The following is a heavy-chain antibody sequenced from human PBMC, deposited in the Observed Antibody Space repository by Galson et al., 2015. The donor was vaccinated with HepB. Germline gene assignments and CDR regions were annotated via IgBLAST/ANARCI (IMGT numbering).Heavy chain of an antibody. V-gene: IGHV3-30*18. D-gene: IGHD6-19*01. CDR1: GFTFSSYG. Sequence: SLRLSCADSGFTFSSYGMHWVRQAPGKGLEWVAVISHDGSNKFYADSVKGRFTISRDNSKNTLYLQMNSLRDEDTALYYCAKDPYLDSALAGTMAGFDYLCQGNLVTVSS. CDR3: AKDPYLDSALAGTMAGFDY. CDR2: ISHDGSNK. J-gene: IGHJ4*02.